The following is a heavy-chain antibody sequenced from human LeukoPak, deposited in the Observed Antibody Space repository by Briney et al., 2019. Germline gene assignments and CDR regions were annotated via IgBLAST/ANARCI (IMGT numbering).Heavy chain of an antibody. D-gene: IGHD4-23*01. CDR3: AREMRGSNSEDY. V-gene: IGHV3-74*01. Sequence: PGGSLTLLCAASGFTFSSYWMHWVRHAPGKGLVWVSRIKTDGSRTSYADSVKGRFTISRDNAKNTLYLQMNCLRAEETAVYYCAREMRGSNSEDYWGQGTLVTVSS. CDR2: IKTDGSRT. CDR1: GFTFSSYW. J-gene: IGHJ4*02.